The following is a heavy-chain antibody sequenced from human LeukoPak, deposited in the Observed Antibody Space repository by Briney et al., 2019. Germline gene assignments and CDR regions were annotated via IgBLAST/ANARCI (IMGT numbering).Heavy chain of an antibody. CDR3: ASLNYDFWSGGVDY. J-gene: IGHJ4*02. D-gene: IGHD3-3*01. Sequence: GGSLRLSCAASGFTFSSYWMSWVHQAPGKGLEWVANIKQDGSEKYYVDSVKGRFTISRDNAKNSLYLQMNSLRAEDTAVYYCASLNYDFWSGGVDYWGQGTLVTVSS. V-gene: IGHV3-7*05. CDR2: IKQDGSEK. CDR1: GFTFSSYW.